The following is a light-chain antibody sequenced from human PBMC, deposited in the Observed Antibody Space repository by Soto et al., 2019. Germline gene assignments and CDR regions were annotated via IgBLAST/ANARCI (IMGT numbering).Light chain of an antibody. Sequence: EIVLTQSPGTLSLSPGERATLSCRASQSVSNYLAWYQQKPGQAPRLLIYGASSRATGIPDRFSGSGSGTDFTLTISRLEPEDFAVYYFHQYGPFRSFGQGTNVEIK. V-gene: IGKV3-20*01. CDR1: QSVSNY. CDR3: HQYGPFRS. J-gene: IGKJ1*01. CDR2: GAS.